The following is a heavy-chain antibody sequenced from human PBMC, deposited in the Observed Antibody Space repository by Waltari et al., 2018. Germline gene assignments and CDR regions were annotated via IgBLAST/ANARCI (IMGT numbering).Heavy chain of an antibody. CDR2: IYTSGST. V-gene: IGHV4-4*07. Sequence: QLQLQESGPGLVKPSETLSLTCTASGGSISSSYCSSIPHPAGKGLEWIGRIYTSGSTNYNPSLKSRVTMSVDTSKNQVSLKLSSVTAADTAVYYCARDGGGYCSSTSCPFDPWGQGTLVTVSS. CDR3: ARDGGGYCSSTSCPFDP. CDR1: GGSISSSY. J-gene: IGHJ5*02. D-gene: IGHD2-2*01.